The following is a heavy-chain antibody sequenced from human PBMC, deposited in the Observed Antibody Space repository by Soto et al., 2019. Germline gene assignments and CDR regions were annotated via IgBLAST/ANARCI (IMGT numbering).Heavy chain of an antibody. CDR2: IYYSGST. Sequence: SETLSLTCTGSGGSISSYYWSWIRQPPGKGLEWIGYIYYSGSTNYNPSLKSRVTISVDTSKNQFSLKLSSVTAADTAVHYCARDWIVGANSLYYYGMDVWGQGTTVTVSS. V-gene: IGHV4-59*01. CDR1: GGSISSYY. J-gene: IGHJ6*02. CDR3: ARDWIVGANSLYYYGMDV. D-gene: IGHD1-26*01.